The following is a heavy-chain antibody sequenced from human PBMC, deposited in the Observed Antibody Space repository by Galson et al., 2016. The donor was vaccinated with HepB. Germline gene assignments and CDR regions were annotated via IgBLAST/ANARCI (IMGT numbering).Heavy chain of an antibody. D-gene: IGHD5-24*01. CDR3: ARDRKKRWLQLGNVSPREYYFDP. J-gene: IGHJ4*02. CDR1: GFNFSRNG. CDR2: IWYDGSNK. V-gene: IGHV3-33*01. Sequence: SLRLSCAASGFNFSRNGMHWVRQAPGKGLEWVALIWYDGSNKDYADSVKGRFTISRDNSKNTLYLQMNSLRAEDTAVYYCARDRKKRWLQLGNVSPREYYFDPWGQGTLVTVPS.